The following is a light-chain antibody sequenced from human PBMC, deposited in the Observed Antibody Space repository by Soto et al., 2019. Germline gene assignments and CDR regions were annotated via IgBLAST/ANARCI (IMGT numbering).Light chain of an antibody. CDR1: QGISSY. J-gene: IGKJ5*01. V-gene: IGKV1D-8*03. Sequence: RWVTQSRALLSASTGDRVPISSRMSQGISSYLAWYQQKPGKAPELLIYAASTLQSGVPSRLSGSGSGTEFTLTISSLQAEDVGTYYCQKYNRSPITLGQGTRLEI. CDR3: QKYNRSPIT. CDR2: AAS.